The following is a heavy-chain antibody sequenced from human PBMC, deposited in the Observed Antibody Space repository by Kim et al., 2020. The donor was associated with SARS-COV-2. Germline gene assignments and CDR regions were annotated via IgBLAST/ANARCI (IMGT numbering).Heavy chain of an antibody. J-gene: IGHJ4*02. CDR3: ARWDLIAAAGQERLRGAYYFDY. CDR2: IYPGDSDT. V-gene: IGHV5-51*01. CDR1: GYSFTSYW. Sequence: GESLKISCKGSGYSFTSYWIGWVRQMPGKGLEWMGIIYPGDSDTRYSPSFQGQVTISADKSISTAYLQWSSLKASDTAMYYCARWDLIAAAGQERLRGAYYFDYWGQGTLVTVSS. D-gene: IGHD6-13*01.